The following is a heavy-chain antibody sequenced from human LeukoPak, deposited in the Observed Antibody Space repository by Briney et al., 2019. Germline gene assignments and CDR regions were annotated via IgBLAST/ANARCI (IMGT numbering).Heavy chain of an antibody. CDR1: GFTFSSYA. Sequence: PGGSLRLSCAASGFTFSSYAMHWVRQAPGKGLKWVAVISYDGSNKYYADSVKGRFTISRDNSKNTLYPQMNSLRAEDTAVYYCARDGMGGSSLGTRPHFDYWGQGTLVTVSS. CDR2: ISYDGSNK. V-gene: IGHV3-30-3*01. CDR3: ARDGMGGSSLGTRPHFDY. D-gene: IGHD6-6*01. J-gene: IGHJ4*02.